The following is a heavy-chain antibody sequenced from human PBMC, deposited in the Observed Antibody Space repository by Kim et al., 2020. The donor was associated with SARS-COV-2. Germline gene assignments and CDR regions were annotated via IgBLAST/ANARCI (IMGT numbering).Heavy chain of an antibody. Sequence: SETLSLTCTVSGGSISSGGYYWSWIRQHPGKGLEWIGYIYYSGSTYYNPSLKSRVTISVDTSKNQFSLKLSSVTAADTAVYYCARALPGITIFGVSRMDVWGQGTTVTVSS. CDR2: IYYSGST. CDR3: ARALPGITIFGVSRMDV. CDR1: GGSISSGGYY. D-gene: IGHD3-3*01. J-gene: IGHJ6*02. V-gene: IGHV4-31*03.